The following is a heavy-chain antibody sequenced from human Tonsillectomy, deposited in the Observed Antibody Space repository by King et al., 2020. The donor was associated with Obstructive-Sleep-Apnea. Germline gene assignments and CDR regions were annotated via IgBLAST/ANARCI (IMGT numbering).Heavy chain of an antibody. CDR1: GFTFSSYD. CDR2: IGTAGDP. Sequence: QLVQSGGGLVQPGGSLRLSCAASGFTFSSYDMHWVRQATGKGLEWVSAIGTAGDPYYPGSVKGRFTISRENAKNSLYLQMNSLRAGDTAVYYCARGLQYRAANLYYYGMDVWGQGTTVTVSS. CDR3: ARGLQYRAANLYYYGMDV. D-gene: IGHD2-15*01. J-gene: IGHJ6*02. V-gene: IGHV3-13*05.